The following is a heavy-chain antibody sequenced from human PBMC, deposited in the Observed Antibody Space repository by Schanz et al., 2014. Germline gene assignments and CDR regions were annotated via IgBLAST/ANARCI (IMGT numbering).Heavy chain of an antibody. D-gene: IGHD6-13*01. CDR1: GFTMRNEW. V-gene: IGHV3-15*02. CDR3: TTAHYSSNYETLDY. Sequence: ESGGTLVQPGGSLRLSCAASGFTMRNEWMSWVRQAPGKGLEWVARIKSRIHGGTTDYAAPVKGRFTISRDDSKHTVYLQMDSLKTEDTALYYCTTAHYSSNYETLDYWGQGTLVTVSS. J-gene: IGHJ4*02. CDR2: IKSRIHGGTT.